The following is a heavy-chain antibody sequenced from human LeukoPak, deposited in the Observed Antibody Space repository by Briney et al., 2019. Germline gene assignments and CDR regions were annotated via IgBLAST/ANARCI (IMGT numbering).Heavy chain of an antibody. D-gene: IGHD3-10*01. V-gene: IGHV4-39*01. Sequence: PSETLSLTCTVSGDSVSNVSYYWAWIRQPPGKGLEWIANVYYSGSTYYNPSLKSRVAISVATSKNQFSLTLRYVTAADTGVYFCASLVRGGSFYYYMDVWGRGTSVTVSS. CDR2: VYYSGST. CDR3: ASLVRGGSFYYYMDV. CDR1: GDSVSNVSYY. J-gene: IGHJ6*03.